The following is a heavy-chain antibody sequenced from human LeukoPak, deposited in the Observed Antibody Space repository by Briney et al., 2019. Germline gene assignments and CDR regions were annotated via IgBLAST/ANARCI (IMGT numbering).Heavy chain of an antibody. CDR3: ARGIRGVIPTDY. CDR1: GGSISSYY. D-gene: IGHD3-10*01. Sequence: SETLSLTCTVSGGSISSYYWSWLRQPPGKGLEWIGYIYYSGSTNYNPSLKSRVTISVDPSKNQFSLKLSSVTAAATAVDYCARGIRGVIPTDYWGQGTLVTVSS. V-gene: IGHV4-59*01. J-gene: IGHJ4*02. CDR2: IYYSGST.